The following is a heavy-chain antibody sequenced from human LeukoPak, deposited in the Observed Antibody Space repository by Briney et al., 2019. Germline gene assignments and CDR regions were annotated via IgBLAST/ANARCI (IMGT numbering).Heavy chain of an antibody. CDR2: IIPIFGTA. D-gene: IGHD2-2*02. Sequence: ASVKLSCNASGGTFSSYAIGLVRQAPGPGLEWMGGIIPIFGTANNAQKFPGRVTITADECTSTAYMELSSLRSEDTAVYYCARVRIPEVVPAAIPDVSYYYYYMDVWGKGTTVTVSS. V-gene: IGHV1-69*13. CDR1: GGTFSSYA. J-gene: IGHJ6*03. CDR3: ARVRIPEVVPAAIPDVSYYYYYMDV.